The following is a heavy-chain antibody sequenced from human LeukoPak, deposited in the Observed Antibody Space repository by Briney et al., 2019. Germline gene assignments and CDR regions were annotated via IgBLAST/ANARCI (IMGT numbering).Heavy chain of an antibody. CDR1: GGSFSGYY. Sequence: PSETLSLTCAVYGGSFSGYYWSWIRQPPGKGLEWIGEINHSGSTNYNPSLKSRVTISVDTSKNQFSLKLSSVTAADTAVYYCARGIRRPYASLQWYSSSWSLRYYGMDVWGQGTTVTVSS. CDR3: ARGIRRPYASLQWYSSSWSLRYYGMDV. CDR2: INHSGST. J-gene: IGHJ6*02. V-gene: IGHV4-34*01. D-gene: IGHD6-13*01.